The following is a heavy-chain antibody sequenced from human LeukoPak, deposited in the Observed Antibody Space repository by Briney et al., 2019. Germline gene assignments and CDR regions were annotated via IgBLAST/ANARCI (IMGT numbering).Heavy chain of an antibody. V-gene: IGHV3-21*01. CDR2: ISSSSSYI. D-gene: IGHD3-22*01. CDR3: ARVGYYYDSSGYFETYYFDY. J-gene: IGHJ4*02. Sequence: PGGSLRLSYAASGFTFSSYSMNWVRQAPGKGLEWVSSISSSSSYIYYADSVKGRFTISRDNAKNSLYLQMNSLRAEDTAVYYCARVGYYYDSSGYFETYYFDYWGQGALVTVSS. CDR1: GFTFSSYS.